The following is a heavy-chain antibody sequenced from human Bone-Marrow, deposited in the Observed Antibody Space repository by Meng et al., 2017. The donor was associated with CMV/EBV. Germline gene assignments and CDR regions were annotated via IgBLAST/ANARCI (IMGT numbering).Heavy chain of an antibody. J-gene: IGHJ4*02. CDR3: AKGGYSGYRSADY. CDR1: GFTFSSYG. D-gene: IGHD5-12*01. Sequence: GGSLRLSCAASGFTFSSYGMHWVRQAPGKGLEWVAVIWYDGSNKYYADSVKSRFTISRDNSKNTLYLQMNSLRAEDTAVYYCAKGGYSGYRSADYWGQGTLVTVSS. V-gene: IGHV3-33*06. CDR2: IWYDGSNK.